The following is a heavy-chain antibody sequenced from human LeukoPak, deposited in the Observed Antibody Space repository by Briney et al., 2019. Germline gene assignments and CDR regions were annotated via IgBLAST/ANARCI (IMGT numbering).Heavy chain of an antibody. J-gene: IGHJ3*02. Sequence: PSETLSLTCTVSGGSISSYYWSWLRQSAGKRLEWIGRVYISGKTSYKPSLRSRVTMSVDTSKNQFSLQVNSVTAADTAVYYCARERRHYTFWSDSFRVAFDIWGPGTRVTVS. D-gene: IGHD3-3*01. CDR2: VYISGKT. V-gene: IGHV4-4*07. CDR1: GGSISSYY. CDR3: ARERRHYTFWSDSFRVAFDI.